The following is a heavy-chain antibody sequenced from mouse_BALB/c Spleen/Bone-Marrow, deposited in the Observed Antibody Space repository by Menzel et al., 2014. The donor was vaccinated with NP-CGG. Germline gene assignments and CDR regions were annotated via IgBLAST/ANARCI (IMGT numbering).Heavy chain of an antibody. Sequence: QVQLQQSGAELVKPGASVKLSCKASGYTFTSHWMHWVKQRPGQGLEWIGEINPSNGRSNYNEKFKSKATLTVDKSSSTAYMQLSSRTSEDSAVYYCARRGNYGAMDYWGQGTSVTVSS. CDR3: ARRGNYGAMDY. J-gene: IGHJ4*01. CDR1: GYTFTSHW. CDR2: INPSNGRS. V-gene: IGHV1S81*02. D-gene: IGHD2-1*01.